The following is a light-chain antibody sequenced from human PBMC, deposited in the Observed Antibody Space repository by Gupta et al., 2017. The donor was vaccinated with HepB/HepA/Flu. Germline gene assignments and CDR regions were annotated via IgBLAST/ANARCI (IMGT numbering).Light chain of an antibody. V-gene: IGLV2-14*03. CDR3: SSYTSSRTRV. CDR2: DVS. Sequence: QSALTQPASVSGSPGPSITISCTGTSSDVGGYNYVSWYQQHPGKAPKVMIYDVSNRPSGVSNRFSGSKTGNTASLTISGLQADDEADYYCSSYTSSRTRVFGGGTKLTVL. CDR1: SSDVGGYNY. J-gene: IGLJ2*01.